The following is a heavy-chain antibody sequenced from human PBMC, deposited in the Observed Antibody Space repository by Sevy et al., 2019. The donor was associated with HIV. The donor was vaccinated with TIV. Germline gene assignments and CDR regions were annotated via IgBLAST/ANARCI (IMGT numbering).Heavy chain of an antibody. Sequence: GSLRLSCAASGFFLTSYAIHWVRQAPGKGLEWVAVISSRTNNKYYADSVKGRFSVSRDNFQKTMWLEMDNLRPEDTAVYYCGRDVCGDSDCIYFAMDVWGQGTTVTVSS. CDR2: ISSRTNNK. CDR3: GRDVCGDSDCIYFAMDV. J-gene: IGHJ6*02. D-gene: IGHD2-21*01. CDR1: GFFLTSYA. V-gene: IGHV3-30*14.